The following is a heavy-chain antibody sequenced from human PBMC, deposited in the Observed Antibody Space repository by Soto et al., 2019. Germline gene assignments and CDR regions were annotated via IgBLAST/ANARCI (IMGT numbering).Heavy chain of an antibody. J-gene: IGHJ5*02. CDR3: ARGSLYYYGSGSYYKNWFDP. D-gene: IGHD3-10*01. CDR2: INHSGST. Sequence: ETLSLGCAVYGGSFSGYYGSWIRRPPGKGLEWIGEINHSGSTNYNPSLKSRVTISVDTSKNQFSLKLSSVTAADTAVYYCARGSLYYYGSGSYYKNWFDPWGQGTLVTVSS. V-gene: IGHV4-34*01. CDR1: GGSFSGYY.